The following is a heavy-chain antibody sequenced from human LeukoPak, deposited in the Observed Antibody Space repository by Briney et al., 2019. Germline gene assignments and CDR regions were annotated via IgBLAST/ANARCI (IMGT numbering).Heavy chain of an antibody. CDR1: GGSFSGYY. CDR2: INHSGST. J-gene: IGHJ3*02. CDR3: ARHRLARKYYYGSGSYHHDAFDI. V-gene: IGHV4-34*01. Sequence: SETLSLTCAVYGGSFSGYYWSWIRQPPGKGLEWIGEINHSGSTNYNPSPKSRVTISVDTSKNQFSLKLSSVTAADTAVYYCARHRLARKYYYGSGSYHHDAFDIWGQGTMVTVSS. D-gene: IGHD3-10*01.